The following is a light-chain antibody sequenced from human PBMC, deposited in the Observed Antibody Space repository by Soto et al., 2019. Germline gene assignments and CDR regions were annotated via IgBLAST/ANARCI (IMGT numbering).Light chain of an antibody. CDR2: TNN. CDR3: AAWDDSLSGFV. V-gene: IGLV1-44*01. Sequence: QSVLTQPPSASGAPGQRVTTSCSGSSSNIGSNTVNWYQQLPGTAPKLLIYTNNQRPSGVRDRFSGSRSGTSASLAISGLQSEDEADYYCAAWDDSLSGFVFGTGTKVTVL. J-gene: IGLJ1*01. CDR1: SSNIGSNT.